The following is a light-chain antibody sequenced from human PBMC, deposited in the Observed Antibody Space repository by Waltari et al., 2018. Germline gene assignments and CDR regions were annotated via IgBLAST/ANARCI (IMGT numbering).Light chain of an antibody. Sequence: DIQMTPSPSPLSASVWDQVTITSRASHSTSSWLAWFQQKPGKAPQLLVYQTSTLESGVPSRFSGSGSGTEFTLTISSLQPDDFATYYCQQNNSYSPTWTFGQGTKVEIK. CDR3: QQNNSYSPTWT. CDR2: QTS. V-gene: IGKV1-5*03. CDR1: HSTSSW. J-gene: IGKJ1*01.